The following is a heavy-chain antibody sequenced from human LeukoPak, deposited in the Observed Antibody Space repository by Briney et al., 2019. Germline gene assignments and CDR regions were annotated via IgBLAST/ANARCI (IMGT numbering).Heavy chain of an antibody. CDR1: GGSISSHY. J-gene: IGHJ4*02. D-gene: IGHD2-2*01. V-gene: IGHV4-59*11. CDR2: IYYSGST. CDR3: ARGIVVPAAVFDY. Sequence: SETLPLTCTVSGGSISSHYWSWIRQPPGKGLEWIGYIYYSGSTNYNPSLKSRVTISVDTSKNQFSLKLSSVTAADTAVYYCARGIVVPAAVFDYWGQGTLVTVSS.